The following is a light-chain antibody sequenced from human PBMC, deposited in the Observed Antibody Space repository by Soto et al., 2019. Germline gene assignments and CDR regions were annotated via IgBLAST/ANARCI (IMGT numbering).Light chain of an antibody. Sequence: QSVLTQPPSVSGAPGQRVTISCTGSSSNIGAGYDVHWYQQLPGTAPKLLISGNSNRPSGVPDRFSGSKSGTSASLAITGLQADDEAAYYCAAWDDSLNGQLFGGGTKVTVL. J-gene: IGLJ3*02. V-gene: IGLV1-40*01. CDR2: GNS. CDR1: SSNIGAGYD. CDR3: AAWDDSLNGQL.